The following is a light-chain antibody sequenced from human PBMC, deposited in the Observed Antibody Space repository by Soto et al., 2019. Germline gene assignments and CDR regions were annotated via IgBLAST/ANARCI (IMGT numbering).Light chain of an antibody. Sequence: QSVLTQPPSVSGAPGQRVTISCTGGSSNIGAGYDVHWYQQLPGTAPKLLIYGNSNRPSGVPDRFSGSKSGTSASLAITGLQAEDEADYYCQSYDSSLSGYVVLGGGTKLTVL. CDR2: GNS. CDR3: QSYDSSLSGYVV. J-gene: IGLJ2*01. V-gene: IGLV1-40*01. CDR1: SSNIGAGYD.